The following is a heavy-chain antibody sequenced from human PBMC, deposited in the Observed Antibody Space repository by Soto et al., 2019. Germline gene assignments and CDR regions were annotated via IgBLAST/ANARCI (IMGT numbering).Heavy chain of an antibody. D-gene: IGHD3-22*01. CDR1: GFTFSSYG. J-gene: IGHJ3*02. Sequence: QVQLVESGGGVVQPGRSLRLSCAASGFTFSSYGMHWVRQAPGKGLEWVAVISYDGSNKYYADSVKGRFTISRDNSKNTLYLQMNSLRAEDTAVYYCAKNSGYYDSTGPAFDIWGQGTMVTVSS. CDR2: ISYDGSNK. V-gene: IGHV3-30*18. CDR3: AKNSGYYDSTGPAFDI.